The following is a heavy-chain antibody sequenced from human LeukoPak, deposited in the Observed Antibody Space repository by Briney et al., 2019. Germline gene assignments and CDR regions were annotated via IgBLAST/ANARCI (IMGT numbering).Heavy chain of an antibody. CDR3: ARRAYSAAYWKHFDY. CDR1: GGSISSSSDY. CDR2: IYYHENT. V-gene: IGHV4-39*01. J-gene: IGHJ4*02. Sequence: SETLSLTCTVSGGSISSSSDYWGWIRQAPGKGLEWIGSIYYHENTYYNSSLKSRVTISVDTSKNQYSLKLNSVTTADTAVYFCARRAYSAAYWKHFDYWGQGTLVTVSS. D-gene: IGHD1-1*01.